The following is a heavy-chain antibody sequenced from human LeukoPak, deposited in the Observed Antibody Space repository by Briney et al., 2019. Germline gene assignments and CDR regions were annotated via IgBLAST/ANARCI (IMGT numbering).Heavy chain of an antibody. CDR2: FYPEDGET. CDR3: ATSRQQLVTFDY. J-gene: IGHJ4*02. CDR1: GDTLTELS. D-gene: IGHD6-13*01. Sequence: ASVKVSCKVSGDTLTELSMHWVRQAPGKGLEWMGGFYPEDGETIYAQKFQGRVTMTEDTSTDTAYMELSSLRSEDTAVYYCATSRQQLVTFDYWGQGTMVTVSS. V-gene: IGHV1-24*01.